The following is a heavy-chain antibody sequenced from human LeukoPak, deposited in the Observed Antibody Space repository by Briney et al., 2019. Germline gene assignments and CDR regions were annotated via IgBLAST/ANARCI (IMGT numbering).Heavy chain of an antibody. V-gene: IGHV1-69*13. CDR3: ARESSGWRLYGMDV. CDR1: GGTFSSYA. J-gene: IGHJ6*02. D-gene: IGHD6-19*01. Sequence: ASVKVSCKASGGTFSSYAISWVRQAPGQGLEWMGGIIPIFGTANYAQKFQDRVAITADESTSTAYMELSSLRSEDTAVYYCARESSGWRLYGMDVWGQGTTVTVSS. CDR2: IIPIFGTA.